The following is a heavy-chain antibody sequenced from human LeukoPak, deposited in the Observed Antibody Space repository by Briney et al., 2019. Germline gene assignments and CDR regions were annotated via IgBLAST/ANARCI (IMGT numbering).Heavy chain of an antibody. CDR3: ARLLRYFDWIDSYYFDY. D-gene: IGHD3-9*01. CDR2: ISAYNGNT. CDR1: GYTFTSYG. V-gene: IGHV1-18*01. J-gene: IGHJ4*02. Sequence: ASVKVSCKASGYTFTSYGISWVRQAPGQGLEWMGWISAYNGNTNYAQKLQGRVTMTTDTSTSTAYMELRSLRSDDTAVSYCARLLRYFDWIDSYYFDYWGQGTLVTVSS.